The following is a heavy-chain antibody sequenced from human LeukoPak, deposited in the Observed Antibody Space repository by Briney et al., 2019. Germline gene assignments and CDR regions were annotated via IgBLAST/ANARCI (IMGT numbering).Heavy chain of an antibody. Sequence: GGSLRLSCAASGFTFSSYAMHWVRQAPGKGLEWVAVISYDGSNKYYADSVKGRFTISRDNSKNTLYLQMNSLRAEDTAVYYCARGYYSHVFQHWGQGTLVIVSS. CDR2: ISYDGSNK. J-gene: IGHJ1*01. D-gene: IGHD3-10*01. CDR3: ARGYYSHVFQH. V-gene: IGHV3-30*04. CDR1: GFTFSSYA.